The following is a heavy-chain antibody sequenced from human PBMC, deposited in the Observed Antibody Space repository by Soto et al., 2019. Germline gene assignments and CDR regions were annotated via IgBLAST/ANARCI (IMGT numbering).Heavy chain of an antibody. J-gene: IGHJ1*01. CDR1: GGSISSSSYY. CDR3: ARLGGYCSGGSCRFAEYFQH. Sequence: PSETLSLTCTVSGGSISSSSYYWGWIRQPPGKGLEWIGSIYYSGSTYYNPSLKSRVTISVDTSKNQFSLKLSSVTAADTAVYYCARLGGYCSGGSCRFAEYFQHWGQGTLVTVSS. D-gene: IGHD2-15*01. V-gene: IGHV4-39*01. CDR2: IYYSGST.